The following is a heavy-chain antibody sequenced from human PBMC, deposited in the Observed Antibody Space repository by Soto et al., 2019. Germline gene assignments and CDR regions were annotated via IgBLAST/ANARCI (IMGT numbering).Heavy chain of an antibody. J-gene: IGHJ4*02. CDR3: AHRRRGYYDSSGYSPSFDY. V-gene: IGHV2-5*02. Sequence: QITLKESGPTLVKPTQTLTLTCTFSGFSLSTSGVGVGWIRQPPGKALEWLALIYWDDDKRYSPSLKSRLTITKDTSKNQVVLTMTNMDPVDTATYYCAHRRRGYYDSSGYSPSFDYWGQGTLVTVSS. D-gene: IGHD3-22*01. CDR2: IYWDDDK. CDR1: GFSLSTSGVG.